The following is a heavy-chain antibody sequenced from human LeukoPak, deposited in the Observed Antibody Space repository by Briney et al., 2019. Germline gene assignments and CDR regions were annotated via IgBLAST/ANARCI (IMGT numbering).Heavy chain of an antibody. CDR3: AREVSIGRYQFLHDS. J-gene: IGHJ4*02. D-gene: IGHD1-26*01. V-gene: IGHV1-18*01. CDR2: ISPYNGNT. Sequence: ASVKVSCKASNYTFIRYGITWVRQAPGQGLEWLAWISPYNGNTKYAQKFQGRVTMTTDTSTSTAYMELRSLTSDDTAVYYCAREVSIGRYQFLHDSWGQGTLVTVSS. CDR1: NYTFIRYG.